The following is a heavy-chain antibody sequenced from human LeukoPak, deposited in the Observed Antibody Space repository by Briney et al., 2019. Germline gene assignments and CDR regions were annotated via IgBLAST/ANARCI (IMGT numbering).Heavy chain of an antibody. J-gene: IGHJ6*02. Sequence: GGSLRLSCAASGFTFSSYSMNWVRQAPGKGLEWVSSISSSSSYIYYADSVKGRFTISRDNAKNSLYLQMNSLRAEDTAVYYCARDLGRSILRPFAGVWGQGTTVTVSS. V-gene: IGHV3-21*01. CDR1: GFTFSSYS. D-gene: IGHD6-6*01. CDR2: ISSSSSYI. CDR3: ARDLGRSILRPFAGV.